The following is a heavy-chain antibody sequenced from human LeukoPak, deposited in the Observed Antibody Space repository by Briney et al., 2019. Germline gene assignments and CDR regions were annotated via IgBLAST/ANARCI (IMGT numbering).Heavy chain of an antibody. D-gene: IGHD5-24*01. J-gene: IGHJ6*03. CDR3: AKGGAATMRDGYNYYYYYMEV. V-gene: IGHV3-23*01. CDR2: ISGSGGHT. Sequence: GGSLRLSCAASGITFSSLAMSRVRQAPGKGVEGVSHISGSGGHTYYEDSVKGRFTISRDNSTNRLYLQMNSLRPEDTAVYYCAKGGAATMRDGYNYYYYYMEVWGRGTTVTVSS. CDR1: GITFSSLA.